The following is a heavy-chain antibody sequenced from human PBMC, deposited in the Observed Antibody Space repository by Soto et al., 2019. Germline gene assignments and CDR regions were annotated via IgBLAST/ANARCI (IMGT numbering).Heavy chain of an antibody. D-gene: IGHD4-17*01. V-gene: IGHV3-30*18. Sequence: QVQLVESGGGVVQPGRSLRLSCAASGFTFSSYGMHWLRQAPGKGLEWVAVMSYDGSNKYYADSVKGRFTISRDNYKNTLYLQMNSLRAEDTAVYYCAKDTYGDYDWYFDLWGRGTLVTVSS. J-gene: IGHJ2*01. CDR1: GFTFSSYG. CDR3: AKDTYGDYDWYFDL. CDR2: MSYDGSNK.